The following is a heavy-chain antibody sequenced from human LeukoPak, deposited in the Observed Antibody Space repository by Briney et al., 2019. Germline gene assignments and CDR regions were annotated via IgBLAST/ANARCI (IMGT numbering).Heavy chain of an antibody. CDR3: ARGVAGTRSGPSYYFDY. D-gene: IGHD6-19*01. V-gene: IGHV7-4-1*01. CDR1: GYTFTSYA. Sequence: ASVKVSCKASGYTFTSYAMNWVRQAPGQGLEWMGWINTNTGNPTYAQGFTGRFVFSLDTSVSTAYLQICSLKAEGTAVYYCARGVAGTRSGPSYYFDYWGQGTLVTVSS. J-gene: IGHJ4*02. CDR2: INTNTGNP.